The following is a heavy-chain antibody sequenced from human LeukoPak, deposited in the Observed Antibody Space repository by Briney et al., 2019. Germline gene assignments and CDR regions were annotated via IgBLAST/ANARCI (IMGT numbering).Heavy chain of an antibody. CDR2: INPNSGGT. Sequence: ASVKVSCKASGYTFTGYYMHWVRQAPGQGLEWMGWINPNSGGTNYAQKFQGRVTMTRDTSISTAYMELSRLRSDDTAVYYCARGIQYSGSYWWDYWGQGTLVTVSS. D-gene: IGHD1-26*01. V-gene: IGHV1-2*02. J-gene: IGHJ4*02. CDR3: ARGIQYSGSYWWDY. CDR1: GYTFTGYY.